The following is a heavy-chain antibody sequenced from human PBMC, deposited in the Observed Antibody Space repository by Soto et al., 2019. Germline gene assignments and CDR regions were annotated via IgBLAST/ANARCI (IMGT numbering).Heavy chain of an antibody. D-gene: IGHD6-19*01. CDR2: IIPIFGTA. V-gene: IGHV1-69*06. Sequence: SVKVSCKASGGTFSNYSFSWVRQAPGQGPEWMGGIIPIFGTANYAQKFQGRVTITADKSTSTVYMELSSLRSEDTAVYYCTKRQGAVAGTFDYWRPGTLVTVSS. CDR1: GGTFSNYS. CDR3: TKRQGAVAGTFDY. J-gene: IGHJ4*02.